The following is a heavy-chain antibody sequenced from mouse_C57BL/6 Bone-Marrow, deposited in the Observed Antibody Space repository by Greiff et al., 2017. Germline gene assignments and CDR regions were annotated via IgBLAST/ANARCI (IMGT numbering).Heavy chain of an antibody. Sequence: EVQLQQSGAELVRPGASVKLSCTASGFNIKDDYMHWVKQRPEQGLEWIGWIDPADGDTDYASKVQGKATITADTSSNTAYLQLSSLTSEDTAVYYCTPITTVVFDYWGQGTTLTVSS. CDR2: IDPADGDT. V-gene: IGHV14-4*01. CDR3: TPITTVVFDY. J-gene: IGHJ2*01. D-gene: IGHD1-1*01. CDR1: GFNIKDDY.